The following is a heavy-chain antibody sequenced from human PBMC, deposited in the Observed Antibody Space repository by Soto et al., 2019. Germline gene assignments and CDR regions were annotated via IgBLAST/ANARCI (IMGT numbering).Heavy chain of an antibody. CDR3: ARDIRSEWRGMDV. CDR1: GGSISRSY. D-gene: IGHD3-3*01. V-gene: IGHV4-59*01. CDR2: IHYTGST. J-gene: IGHJ6*02. Sequence: SETLSLTCTVSGGSISRSYWSWIRQPPGKGLEWIGYIHYTGSTNYNPSLKSRVTISVDTSKNQFSLKLSSVTAADTAVYYCARDIRSEWRGMDVWGQGTTVTVSS.